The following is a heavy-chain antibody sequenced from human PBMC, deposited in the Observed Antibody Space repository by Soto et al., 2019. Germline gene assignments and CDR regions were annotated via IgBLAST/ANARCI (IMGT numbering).Heavy chain of an antibody. CDR1: GYTFTSYG. CDR2: ISAYNGNT. Sequence: ASVKVSCKASGYTFTSYGISWVRQAPGQGLEWMGWISAYNGNTNYAQKLQGRVTMTTDTSTSTAYMELRSLISDYTAVYYCARDEDFTVTTGWFDPWGQGTLVTVSS. D-gene: IGHD4-17*01. V-gene: IGHV1-18*01. CDR3: ARDEDFTVTTGWFDP. J-gene: IGHJ5*02.